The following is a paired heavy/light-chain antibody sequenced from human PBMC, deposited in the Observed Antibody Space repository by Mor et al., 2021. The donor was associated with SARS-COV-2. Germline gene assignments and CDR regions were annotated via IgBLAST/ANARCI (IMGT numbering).Light chain of an antibody. V-gene: IGKV3-20*01. CDR2: GAS. CDR1: QTISSHY. CDR3: QQYGNFPHT. J-gene: IGKJ2*01. Sequence: EIVLTQSPGTLSLSPGERATLSCRASQTISSHYLAWYQQKPGQAPRLLIYGASSRATGIPDRFSGSGSATDFTLTISRLEPEDFAVYYCQQYGNFPHTFGQGTKLEIK.
Heavy chain of an antibody. CDR1: GFNFSRYG. Sequence: QVQLVESGGGVVQPGRSLRLSCAASGFNFSRYGMHWVRQAPGKGLEWVAAIWYEGSNKYYADSVKGRFTISRDNSKNTLYVQMNSLRAEDTAVYYCARDGGGTPLDYWGQGTLVIVSS. D-gene: IGHD3-10*01. CDR3: ARDGGGTPLDY. CDR2: IWYEGSNK. V-gene: IGHV3-33*01. J-gene: IGHJ4*02.